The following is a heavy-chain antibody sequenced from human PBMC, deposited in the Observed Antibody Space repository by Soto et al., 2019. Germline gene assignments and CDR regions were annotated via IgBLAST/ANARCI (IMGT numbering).Heavy chain of an antibody. CDR2: ISSSSSTK. Sequence: GGSLRLSCAASGFTFSSYSMNWVRQAPGKGLEWVSYISSSSSTKYYADSVKGRFTISRDNAKDSLYLQMNSLRAEDTAVYYCARAGCDGGSCYTLVGLRYGMDVWGQGTTVTVSS. CDR1: GFTFSSYS. V-gene: IGHV3-48*01. D-gene: IGHD2-15*01. CDR3: ARAGCDGGSCYTLVGLRYGMDV. J-gene: IGHJ6*02.